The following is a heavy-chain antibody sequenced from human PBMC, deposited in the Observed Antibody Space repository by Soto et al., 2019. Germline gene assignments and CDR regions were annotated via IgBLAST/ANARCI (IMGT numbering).Heavy chain of an antibody. Sequence: ASVKVSCKASGYTFTSYAMPWVRQAPGQRLEWMGWINAGNGNTKYSQKFQGRVTITRDTSASTAYMELSSLRSEDTAVYYCARASYYYDSSGYFHYFDYWGQGTLVTVSS. CDR2: INAGNGNT. CDR1: GYTFTSYA. V-gene: IGHV1-3*01. CDR3: ARASYYYDSSGYFHYFDY. D-gene: IGHD3-22*01. J-gene: IGHJ4*02.